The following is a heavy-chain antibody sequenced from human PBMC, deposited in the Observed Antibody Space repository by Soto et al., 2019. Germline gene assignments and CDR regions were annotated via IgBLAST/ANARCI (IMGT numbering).Heavy chain of an antibody. CDR1: GFTFSGYE. CDR3: VKGGGLDD. V-gene: IGHV3-23*01. D-gene: IGHD3-16*01. CDR2: ISVSGQTT. Sequence: EVHLLESGGGLVQPGGSLRLSCAASGFTFSGYEMSWVRQAPGKGLEWVSFISVSGQTTYYADSVKGRFTLSRDNSQNTLYLQMNSLRGEDTAVYYCVKGGGLDDWGQGTLVTVSS. J-gene: IGHJ4*02.